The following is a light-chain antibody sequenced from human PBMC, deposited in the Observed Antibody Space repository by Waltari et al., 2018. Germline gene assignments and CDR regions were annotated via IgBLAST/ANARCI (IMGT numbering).Light chain of an antibody. CDR3: QQRSNWPWT. CDR1: QSVSSY. CDR2: DAS. V-gene: IGKV3-11*01. Sequence: EIVLTQSPATLSLSPGERRTLSGRASQSVSSYLAWYQQKPGQAPRLLIYDASNSATGIPARFSGSGSGTDFTLTISSLEPEDFAVYYCQQRSNWPWTFGQGTKVEIK. J-gene: IGKJ1*01.